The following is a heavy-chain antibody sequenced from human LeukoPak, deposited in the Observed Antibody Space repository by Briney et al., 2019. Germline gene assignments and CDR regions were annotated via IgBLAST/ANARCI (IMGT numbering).Heavy chain of an antibody. CDR2: INPNSGGT. CDR1: GYTFTGYY. Sequence: VASVKVSCKASGYTFTGYYMHWVRQAPGQGLEWMGWINPNSGGTNYAQKFQGRVTMTRDTSISTAYMELSRLRSDDTAVYYCARSIAVAGTVADYWGQGTLVTVPS. J-gene: IGHJ4*02. CDR3: ARSIAVAGTVADY. V-gene: IGHV1-2*02. D-gene: IGHD6-19*01.